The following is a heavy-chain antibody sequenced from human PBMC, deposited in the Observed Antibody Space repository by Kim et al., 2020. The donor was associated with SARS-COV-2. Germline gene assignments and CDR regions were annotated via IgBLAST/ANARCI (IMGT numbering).Heavy chain of an antibody. J-gene: IGHJ3*02. V-gene: IGHV1-69*13. D-gene: IGHD5-12*01. Sequence: SVKVSCKASGGTFSSYAISWVRQAPGQGLEWMGGIIPIFGTANYAQKFQGRVTITADESTSTAYMELSSLRSEDTAVYYCARSGIVATIFAGDAFDIWGQGTMVTVSS. CDR3: ARSGIVATIFAGDAFDI. CDR2: IIPIFGTA. CDR1: GGTFSSYA.